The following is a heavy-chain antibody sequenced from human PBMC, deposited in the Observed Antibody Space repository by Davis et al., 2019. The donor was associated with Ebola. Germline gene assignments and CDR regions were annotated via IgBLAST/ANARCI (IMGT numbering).Heavy chain of an antibody. CDR3: AKFLPNYCSNINCFKYAMDV. D-gene: IGHD2-2*01. CDR1: GFTSSPYA. CDR2: VSNTGSGT. Sequence: PGGSLRLSCAASGFTSSPYAMSWVRQAQGKGLEWISTVSNTGSGTYYADSVKGRFTISRDNSKSTLYLQMDRLSAEDTAVYYCAKFLPNYCSNINCFKYAMDVWGQGTTVTVSS. V-gene: IGHV3-23*01. J-gene: IGHJ6*02.